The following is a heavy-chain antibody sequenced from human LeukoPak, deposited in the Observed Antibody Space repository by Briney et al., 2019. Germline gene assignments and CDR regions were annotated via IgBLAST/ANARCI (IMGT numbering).Heavy chain of an antibody. CDR3: AKGLTWDSTSCSD. Sequence: GGSLRLSCAASGFSFSSYAMSWVRQAPGKGLEWVSAIFGSGGNMYYADSVKGRFTISRDNFKSTLYLQMNSLRAEDTAVYYCAKGLTWDSTSCSDWGQGTLVTVFS. CDR1: GFSFSSYA. J-gene: IGHJ4*02. D-gene: IGHD2-2*01. V-gene: IGHV3-23*01. CDR2: IFGSGGNM.